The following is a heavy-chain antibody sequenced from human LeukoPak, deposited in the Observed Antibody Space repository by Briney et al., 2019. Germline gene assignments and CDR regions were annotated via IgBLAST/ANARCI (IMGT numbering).Heavy chain of an antibody. CDR2: IYYSGST. CDR1: GGSISSYY. J-gene: IGHJ3*02. V-gene: IGHV4-59*01. Sequence: PSGTLSLTCTVSGGSISSYYWSWIRQPPGKGLEWIGYIYYSGSTNYNPSLKSRVTISVDTSKNQFSLKLSSVTAADTAVYYCASCSSVAGPGSVRMPDAFDIWGQGTMVTVSS. D-gene: IGHD6-19*01. CDR3: ASCSSVAGPGSVRMPDAFDI.